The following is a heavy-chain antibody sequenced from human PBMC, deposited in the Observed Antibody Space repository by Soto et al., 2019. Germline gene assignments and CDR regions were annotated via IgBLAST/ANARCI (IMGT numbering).Heavy chain of an antibody. D-gene: IGHD5-18*01. Sequence: QVQLQESGPGLVKPSQTLSLTCTVSGGSINSGGYCWSWIRQHPGKGLDWIGCISYGGSTSYNPSLKGRVTISVDTSKNQFPLKLTSVTAADTAGYYCSRGILVWGQGALITVSS. CDR1: GGSINSGGYC. V-gene: IGHV4-31*03. CDR3: SRGILV. CDR2: ISYGGST. J-gene: IGHJ4*02.